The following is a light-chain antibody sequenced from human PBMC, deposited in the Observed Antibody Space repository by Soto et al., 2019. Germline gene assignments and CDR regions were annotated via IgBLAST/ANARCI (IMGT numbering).Light chain of an antibody. Sequence: ALQMTQSQSSLSASVGDRVTITCRASQGSRNSLGWYQQKPGKAPKLLIDAASSLQSGVPSMFRGSGSGTDFTLILISLQPEDFATCYCLQDYQYTPYTFGQGTKLESK. V-gene: IGKV1-6*01. CDR1: QGSRNS. CDR2: AAS. J-gene: IGKJ2*01. CDR3: LQDYQYTPYT.